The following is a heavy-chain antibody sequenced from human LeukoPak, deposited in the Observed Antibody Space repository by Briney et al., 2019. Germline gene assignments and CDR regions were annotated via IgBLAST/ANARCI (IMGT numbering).Heavy chain of an antibody. CDR3: ARPRYGSGSYYFDS. V-gene: IGHV4-34*01. J-gene: IGHJ4*02. CDR2: INHSGST. D-gene: IGHD3-10*01. Sequence: SETLCLTCAVYGGSFSDYYWSWIRQPPGKGLEWIAEINHSGSTNYNPSLKSRVTISVDTSKNQFSLKLSSVTAADTAVYYCARPRYGSGSYYFDSWGQGTLVTVAS. CDR1: GGSFSDYY.